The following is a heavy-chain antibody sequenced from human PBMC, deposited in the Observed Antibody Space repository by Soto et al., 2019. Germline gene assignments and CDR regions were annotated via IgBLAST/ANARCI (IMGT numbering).Heavy chain of an antibody. CDR3: AKVPGDTAMDNYYYYGMDV. CDR1: RFTSSSYG. CDR2: ISYDGSNK. V-gene: IGHV3-30*18. J-gene: IGHJ6*02. D-gene: IGHD5-18*01. Sequence: GGSLSLSCSASRFTSSSYGIHWVRQAPGKGLEWVAVISYDGSNKYYADSVKDRFTISRDNSKNTLSLQMNSLRAEDTAVYYWAKVPGDTAMDNYYYYGMDVWGQGTTVTAP.